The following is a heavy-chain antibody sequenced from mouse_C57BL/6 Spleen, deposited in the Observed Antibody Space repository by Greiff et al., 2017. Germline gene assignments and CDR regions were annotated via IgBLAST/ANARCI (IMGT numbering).Heavy chain of an antibody. CDR2: IDPETGGT. CDR3: TRSDSYWYFDV. J-gene: IGHJ1*03. Sequence: VKLMESGAELVRPGASVTLSCKASGYTFTDYEMHWVKQTPVHGLEWIGAIDPETGGTAYNQKFKGKAILTADKSSSTAYMELRSLTSEDSAVYYCTRSDSYWYFDVWGTGTTVTVSS. CDR1: GYTFTDYE. V-gene: IGHV1-15*01.